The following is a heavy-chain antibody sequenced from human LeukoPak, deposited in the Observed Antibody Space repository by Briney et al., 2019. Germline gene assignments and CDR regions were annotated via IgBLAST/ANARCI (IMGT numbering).Heavy chain of an antibody. J-gene: IGHJ4*02. CDR3: ARCGLWFGELRNNFDY. CDR1: GYTFTSYG. D-gene: IGHD3-10*01. CDR2: ISAYNGNT. Sequence: ASVKVSCKASGYTFTSYGISWVRQAPGQGLEWMGWISAYNGNTNYAQRLQGRVTMTTDTSTSTAYMELRSLRSDDTAVYYCARCGLWFGELRNNFDYWGQGTLVTVSS. V-gene: IGHV1-18*01.